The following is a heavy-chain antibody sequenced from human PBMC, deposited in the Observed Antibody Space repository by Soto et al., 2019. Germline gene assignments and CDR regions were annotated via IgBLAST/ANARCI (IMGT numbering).Heavy chain of an antibody. J-gene: IGHJ4*02. CDR1: GFTFSSYG. Sequence: PGGSLRLSCAASGFTFSSYGMHWVRQAPGKGLEWVAVIWYDGSNKYYADSVKGRFTISRDNSKNTLYLQMNSLIAEDTAVYYCARHPPQWLVNFDYWGQGTLVTVSS. V-gene: IGHV3-33*01. CDR3: ARHPPQWLVNFDY. D-gene: IGHD6-19*01. CDR2: IWYDGSNK.